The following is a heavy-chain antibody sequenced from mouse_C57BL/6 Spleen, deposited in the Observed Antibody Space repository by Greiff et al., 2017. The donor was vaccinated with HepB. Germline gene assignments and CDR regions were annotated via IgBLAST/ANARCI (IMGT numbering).Heavy chain of an antibody. CDR1: GYTFTSYG. D-gene: IGHD2-4*01. CDR2: IYPRSGNT. CDR3: ARWGYDSSFDY. Sequence: VQLQQSGAELARPGASVKLSCKASGYTFTSYGISWVKQSTGQGLEWIGEIYPRSGNTYYNEKFKGKATLTADKSSSTAYMELRSLTSEDSAVYFCARWGYDSSFDYWGQGTTLTVSS. V-gene: IGHV1-81*01. J-gene: IGHJ2*01.